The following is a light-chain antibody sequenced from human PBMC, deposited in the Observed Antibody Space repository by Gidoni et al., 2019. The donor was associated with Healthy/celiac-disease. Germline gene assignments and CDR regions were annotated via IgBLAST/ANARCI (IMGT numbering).Light chain of an antibody. CDR1: QSISSY. V-gene: IGKV1-39*01. CDR2: DAS. Sequence: LSASVGDRVTITCRASQSISSYLNWYQQKPGKAPKLLIYDASSLQSGVPSRFSGSGSGTDFTLTISSLQPEDFATYYCQQSYSTPWTFGQGTKVEIK. J-gene: IGKJ1*01. CDR3: QQSYSTPWT.